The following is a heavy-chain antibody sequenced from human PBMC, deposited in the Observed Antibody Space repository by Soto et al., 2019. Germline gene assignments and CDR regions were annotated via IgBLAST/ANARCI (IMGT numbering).Heavy chain of an antibody. CDR2: VKTKADGGTT. CDR3: TSRIKTTNDY. J-gene: IGHJ4*02. Sequence: GGSLRLSCAASGFTFTNAWMNWVRQAPGKGPEWVGRVKTKADGGTTDYAAPAKGRFTISRDDSINTVYLQMNSLKIEDTAVYYCTSRIKTTNDYWGQGTLVTVSS. CDR1: GFTFTNAW. D-gene: IGHD1-1*01. V-gene: IGHV3-15*07.